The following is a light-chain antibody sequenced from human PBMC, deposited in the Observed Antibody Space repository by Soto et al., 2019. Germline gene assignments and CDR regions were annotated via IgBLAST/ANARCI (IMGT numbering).Light chain of an antibody. J-gene: IGLJ3*02. CDR1: SSDVGGYNY. V-gene: IGLV2-11*01. Sequence: QSALTQPRSVSGSPGQSVTISCTGTSSDVGGYNYVSWYQQYPGKAPKLLIYSNNQRPSGVPDRFSGSKSGTSASLAISGLRSEDEADYYCAAWDDSLSGWVFGGGTKLTVL. CDR3: AAWDDSLSGWV. CDR2: SNN.